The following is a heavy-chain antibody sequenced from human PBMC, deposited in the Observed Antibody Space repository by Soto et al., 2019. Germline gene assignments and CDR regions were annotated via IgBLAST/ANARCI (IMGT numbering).Heavy chain of an antibody. CDR2: ISYDGRNK. CDR3: AKDYVLEWLRYYYGMDV. J-gene: IGHJ6*02. Sequence: QVQLVESGGGVVQPGRSLRLSCAASGFAFSTYGMHWVRQAPGKGLEWVAVISYDGRNKYYKDSVKGRFTISRDNSKNTLFLQRNSLRAEDTAVYYCAKDYVLEWLRYYYGMDVWGQGTTVTVSS. V-gene: IGHV3-30*18. D-gene: IGHD3-3*01. CDR1: GFAFSTYG.